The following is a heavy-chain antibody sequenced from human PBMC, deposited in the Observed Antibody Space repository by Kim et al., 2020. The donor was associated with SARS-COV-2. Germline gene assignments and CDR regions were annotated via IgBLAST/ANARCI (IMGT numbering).Heavy chain of an antibody. J-gene: IGHJ4*02. V-gene: IGHV4-4*02. D-gene: IGHD3-16*01. CDR3: ARRKSNTVYGGPNKSHFDF. Sequence: SETLSLTCAVSGGSISSSNWWNWVRQPPGKGLEGIGEIYHNGSTNYNPSLKSRVTISVDKSKKQFSLELRSVTAADTAIYYCARRKSNTVYGGPNKSHFDFWGQGTLVSVSA. CDR2: IYHNGST. CDR1: GGSISSSNW.